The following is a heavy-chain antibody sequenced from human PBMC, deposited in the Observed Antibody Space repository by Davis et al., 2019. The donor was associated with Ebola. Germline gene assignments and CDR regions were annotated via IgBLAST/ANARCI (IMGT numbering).Heavy chain of an antibody. CDR1: GFTFNIYS. V-gene: IGHV3-23*01. CDR3: AKDRSRWDSRTDVFDM. D-gene: IGHD1-26*01. Sequence: PGGSLRLSCAASGFTFNIYSMNWVRQAPGKGLEWVSLISDSGAFTYYAESVQGRFTISRDNSKNTLYLQMNSLRAEDTAVYYCAKDRSRWDSRTDVFDMWGQGTMVTVSS. CDR2: ISDSGAFT. J-gene: IGHJ3*02.